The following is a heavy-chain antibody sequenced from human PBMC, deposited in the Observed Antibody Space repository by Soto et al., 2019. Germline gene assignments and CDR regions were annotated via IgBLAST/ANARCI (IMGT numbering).Heavy chain of an antibody. D-gene: IGHD4-4*01. V-gene: IGHV3-48*02. Sequence: EVQLVESGGGLVQPGGSLRLSCAASGFTFSSYSMNWVRQAPGKGLEWVSYISSSSSTIYYADSVKGRFTISRDNAKNSLYLQMNSLRDEDTAVYYCAIGYSNEPGGGYYYGMDVWGQGTTVTVSS. CDR2: ISSSSSTI. J-gene: IGHJ6*02. CDR1: GFTFSSYS. CDR3: AIGYSNEPGGGYYYGMDV.